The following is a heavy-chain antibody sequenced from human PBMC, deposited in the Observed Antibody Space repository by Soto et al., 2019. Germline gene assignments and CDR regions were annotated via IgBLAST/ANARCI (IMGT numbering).Heavy chain of an antibody. D-gene: IGHD2-15*01. CDR1: VVSEFNFSDQY. J-gene: IGHJ4*02. Sequence: VEVEESGGGLVLPGGSLRLSCTVSVVSEFNFSDQYMDWVRQAPGKALESGGRTRNGVNSFSTAYAASVQGIVTISRDDSKNEVYLQMHSLKTEDTGVYYCSPVDPGAKSPVYWGQGTRVTVSS. V-gene: IGHV3-72*01. CDR2: TRNGVNSFST. CDR3: SPVDPGAKSPVY.